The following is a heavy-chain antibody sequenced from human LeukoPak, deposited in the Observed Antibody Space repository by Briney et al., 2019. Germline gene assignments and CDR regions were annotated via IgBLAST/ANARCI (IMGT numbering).Heavy chain of an antibody. CDR1: GYIFTTYA. CDR3: AREAYSSGWYRASDAFDI. J-gene: IGHJ3*02. V-gene: IGHV1-3*01. D-gene: IGHD6-19*01. Sequence: ASVKVSCKASGYIFTTYAMHWVRQAPGQRLEWMGWINVGNGNTNYAQKLQGRVTMTTDTSTSTAYMELRSLRSDDTAVYYCAREAYSSGWYRASDAFDIWGQGTMVTVSS. CDR2: INVGNGNT.